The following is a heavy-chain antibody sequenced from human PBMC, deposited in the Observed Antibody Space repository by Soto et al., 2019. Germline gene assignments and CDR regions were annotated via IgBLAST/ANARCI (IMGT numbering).Heavy chain of an antibody. CDR3: AREYCSGGSSDYYYGMDV. CDR2: ISSSGSTI. J-gene: IGHJ6*02. CDR1: GFTFSDYY. V-gene: IGHV3-11*01. D-gene: IGHD2-15*01. Sequence: AGSLRLSCAASGFTFSDYYLSWIRQAPGKGLEWVSYISSSGSTIYYSDTVKGRFTISRDNAKNSLYRQMNSLRAEATAVDYSAREYCSGGSSDYYYGMDVWGQGTTVTVSS.